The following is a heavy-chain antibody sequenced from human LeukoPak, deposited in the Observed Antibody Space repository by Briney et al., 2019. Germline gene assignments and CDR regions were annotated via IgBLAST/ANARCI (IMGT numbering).Heavy chain of an antibody. CDR1: GYTFTSYG. D-gene: IGHD6-13*01. CDR2: ISAYNGNA. Sequence: GASVKVSCKASGYTFTSYGISWVRQAPGQGLEWMGWISAYNGNANYAQKLQGRVTMTTDTSTSTAYMELSRLRSDDTAVYYCARESAAAGIDYWGQGTLVTVSS. CDR3: ARESAAAGIDY. V-gene: IGHV1-18*01. J-gene: IGHJ4*02.